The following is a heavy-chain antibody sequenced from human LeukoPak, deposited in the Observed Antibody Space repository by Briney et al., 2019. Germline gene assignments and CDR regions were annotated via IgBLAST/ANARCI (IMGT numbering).Heavy chain of an antibody. V-gene: IGHV4-34*01. J-gene: IGHJ4*02. D-gene: IGHD3-3*01. CDR3: ARLNDFWSGYYGYYFDY. Sequence: SETLSLTCAVYGGSFSGYYWSWIRQPPGKGLEWIGEINHSGSTNYNPSLKSRVTISVDTSKNQFSLKLSSVTAADTAVYYCARLNDFWSGYYGYYFDYWGQGTLVTVSS. CDR2: INHSGST. CDR1: GGSFSGYY.